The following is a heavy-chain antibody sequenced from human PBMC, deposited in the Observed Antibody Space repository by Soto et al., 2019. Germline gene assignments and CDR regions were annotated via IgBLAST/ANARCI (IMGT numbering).Heavy chain of an antibody. J-gene: IGHJ4*02. V-gene: IGHV1-69*13. CDR3: ASTYYYDSSGPPYYFDY. D-gene: IGHD3-22*01. CDR1: GGTFSSYA. Sequence: ASVKVSCKASGGTFSSYAISWVRQAPGQGLEWMGGIIPIFGTANYAQKFQGRVTITADEYTSTAYMELSSLGSEDTAVYYCASTYYYDSSGPPYYFDYWGQGTLVTVSS. CDR2: IIPIFGTA.